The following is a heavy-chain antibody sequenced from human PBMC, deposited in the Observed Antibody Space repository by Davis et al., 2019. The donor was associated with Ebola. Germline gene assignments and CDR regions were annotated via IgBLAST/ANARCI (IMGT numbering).Heavy chain of an antibody. CDR2: IYYSGST. CDR3: AKLRYFDWLLSITAFDI. J-gene: IGHJ3*02. Sequence: SETLSLTCTVSGGSISSSSYYWGWIRQPPGKGLEWIGSIYYSGSTYYNPSLKSRVTISVDTSKNQFSLKLSSVTAADTAVYYCAKLRYFDWLLSITAFDIWGQGTMVTVSS. CDR1: GGSISSSSYY. V-gene: IGHV4-39*01. D-gene: IGHD3-9*01.